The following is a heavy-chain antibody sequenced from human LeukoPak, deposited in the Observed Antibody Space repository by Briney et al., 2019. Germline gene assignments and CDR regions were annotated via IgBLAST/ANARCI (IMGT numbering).Heavy chain of an antibody. D-gene: IGHD1-14*01. CDR2: ITDSGDST. J-gene: IGHJ4*02. CDR3: ARDVLTDTGRGWQDY. CDR1: GFTFSSSA. Sequence: GGSLRLSCTASGFTFSSSAMSWVRQAPGKRLEWVSGITDSGDSTYYADSVKGRFTISRDNSKNTLYLQLKTLRAEDTAVYYCARDVLTDTGRGWQDYWGQGTLVIVSS. V-gene: IGHV3-23*01.